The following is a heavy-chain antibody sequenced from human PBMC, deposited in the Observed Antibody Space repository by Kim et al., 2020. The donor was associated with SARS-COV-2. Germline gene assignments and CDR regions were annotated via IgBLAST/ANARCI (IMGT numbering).Heavy chain of an antibody. Sequence: SVKVSCKASGGTFSSYAISWVRQAPGQGLEWMGGIIPIFGTANYAQKFQGRVTITADESTSTAYMELSSLRSEDTAVYYCARSPGSDSSSWYSLYYYYYGMDVWGQGTTVTVSS. J-gene: IGHJ6*02. CDR3: ARSPGSDSSSWYSLYYYYYGMDV. CDR2: IIPIFGTA. D-gene: IGHD6-13*01. CDR1: GGTFSSYA. V-gene: IGHV1-69*13.